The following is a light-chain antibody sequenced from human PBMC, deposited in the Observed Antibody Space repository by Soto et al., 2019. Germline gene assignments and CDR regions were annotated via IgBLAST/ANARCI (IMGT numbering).Light chain of an antibody. V-gene: IGKV1-5*03. Sequence: DIQMTQSPSTLSASVGDRVTITCRASQSISSWLAWYQQKPGKAPKLLIYKASSLESGVPSRFSGSGSGTEFTLTISSLQPDDFATYYCQQYNSFPFTFGQGTKLEIK. CDR1: QSISSW. J-gene: IGKJ2*01. CDR3: QQYNSFPFT. CDR2: KAS.